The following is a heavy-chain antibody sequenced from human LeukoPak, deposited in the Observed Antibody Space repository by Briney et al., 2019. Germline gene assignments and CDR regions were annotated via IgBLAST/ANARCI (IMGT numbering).Heavy chain of an antibody. Sequence: PGGTLRLSCAASGFTFSSHGMNWVRQAPGKGLEWVSGIIPSGHTTYYADSVRGRFTISRDNSKNTLYLQMGSLRAEDMAVYYCARGRRRDGYNFDYWGQGTLVTVSS. CDR2: IIPSGHTT. D-gene: IGHD5-24*01. CDR3: ARGRRRDGYNFDY. J-gene: IGHJ4*02. V-gene: IGHV3-23*01. CDR1: GFTFSSHG.